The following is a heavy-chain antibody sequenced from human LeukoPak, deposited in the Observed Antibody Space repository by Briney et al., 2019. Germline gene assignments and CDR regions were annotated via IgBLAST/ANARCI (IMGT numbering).Heavy chain of an antibody. D-gene: IGHD5-18*01. CDR3: ARESGGDTAMEPLDY. Sequence: ASVKVSCKASGYTFTGYYMHWVRQAPGQGLEWMGWINPNSGGTNYAQKFQGRVTMTRDTSISTAYMELSRLRSDDTAVYYCARESGGDTAMEPLDYWGQGTLVTVSS. V-gene: IGHV1-2*02. CDR1: GYTFTGYY. CDR2: INPNSGGT. J-gene: IGHJ4*02.